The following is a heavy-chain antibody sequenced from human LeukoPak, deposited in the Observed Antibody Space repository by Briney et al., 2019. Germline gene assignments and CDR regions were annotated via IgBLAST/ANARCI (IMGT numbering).Heavy chain of an antibody. D-gene: IGHD1-14*01. CDR3: ARDRRNLFDP. CDR1: GGSVSGGSYY. J-gene: IGHJ5*02. CDR2: IYYSGST. V-gene: IGHV4-61*01. Sequence: SETLSLTCTVSGGSVSGGSYYWSWIRQPPGKGLEWIGYIYYSGSTNYNPSLKSRVTISVDTSKNQFSLKLSSVTAADTAVYYCARDRRNLFDPWGQGTLVTVSS.